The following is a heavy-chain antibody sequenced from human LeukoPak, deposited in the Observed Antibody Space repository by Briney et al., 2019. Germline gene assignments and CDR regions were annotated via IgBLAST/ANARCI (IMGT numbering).Heavy chain of an antibody. CDR3: TRRRWGYNGLNWFDP. D-gene: IGHD1-26*01. CDR1: GFTFSDYY. CDR2: INHNGGT. V-gene: IGHV4-34*01. J-gene: IGHJ5*02. Sequence: GSLRLSCAASGFTFSDYYMSWIRQPPGKGLEWIGEINHNGGTKYNPSLKSRVTISLDTSKNQFSLKLSSVTAADTAVYYCTRRRWGYNGLNWFDPWGQGTLVIVSS.